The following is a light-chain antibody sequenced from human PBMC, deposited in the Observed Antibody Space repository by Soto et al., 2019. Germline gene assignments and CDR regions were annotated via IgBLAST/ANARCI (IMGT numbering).Light chain of an antibody. CDR2: DAS. J-gene: IGKJ4*01. CDR1: QSVSSY. V-gene: IGKV3-11*01. CDR3: QQRSNWQGAT. Sequence: EVGVTQSPATVSLSTGERATLSCRASQSVSSYLAWYQQKPGQAPRLLIYDASNRATGIPARFSGSGSGTDFTLTISSLEPEDFAVYYCQQRSNWQGATFGGGTKVDNK.